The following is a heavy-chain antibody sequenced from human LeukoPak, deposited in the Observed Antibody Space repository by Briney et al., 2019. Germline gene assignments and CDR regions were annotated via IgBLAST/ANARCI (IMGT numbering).Heavy chain of an antibody. V-gene: IGHV4-59*11. CDR3: ARDLVTVTKGFDI. D-gene: IGHD4-17*01. CDR2: ISYIGST. J-gene: IGHJ3*02. CDR1: DDSFSSHY. Sequence: SDTLSLTCAVSDDSFSSHYWTWIRQPPGKGLEWIGYISYIGSTNYNPSLKSRVTISIDTSKNEFSLKLTSVTAAETAVYYYARDLVTVTKGFDIWGQGTMVTVSS.